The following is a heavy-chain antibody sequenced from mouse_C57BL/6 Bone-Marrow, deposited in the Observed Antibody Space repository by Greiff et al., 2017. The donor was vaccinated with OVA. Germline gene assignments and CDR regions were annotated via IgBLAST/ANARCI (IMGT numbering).Heavy chain of an antibody. CDR3: ARRGSSCYWYFDV. Sequence: VQLQQSGPELVKPGASVKISCKASGYAFSSSWMNWVKQRPGKGLEWIGRIYPGDGDTNYNGKFKGKATLTADKSSSTAYMQLSSLTSEDSAVYFCARRGSSCYWYFDVWGTGTTVTVSS. J-gene: IGHJ1*03. D-gene: IGHD1-1*01. V-gene: IGHV1-82*01. CDR1: GYAFSSSW. CDR2: IYPGDGDT.